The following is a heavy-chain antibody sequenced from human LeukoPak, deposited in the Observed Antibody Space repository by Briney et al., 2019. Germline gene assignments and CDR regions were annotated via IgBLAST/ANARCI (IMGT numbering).Heavy chain of an antibody. J-gene: IGHJ4*02. CDR3: ARDKDTAMVGDLIDY. CDR1: GFTFSSYS. V-gene: IGHV3-21*01. CDR2: ISSSSSYI. D-gene: IGHD5-18*01. Sequence: GGSLRLSCAASGFTFSSYSMNWVRQAPGKGLEWVSSISSSSSYIYYADSVKGRFTISRDNARNSLYLQMNSLRAEDTAVYYCARDKDTAMVGDLIDYWGQGTLVTVSS.